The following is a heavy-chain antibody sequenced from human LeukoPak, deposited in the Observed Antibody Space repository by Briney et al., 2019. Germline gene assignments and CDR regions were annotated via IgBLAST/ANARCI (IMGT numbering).Heavy chain of an antibody. CDR1: GFTFRNYW. CDR3: ANYLRNTVAGYYYFDY. D-gene: IGHD1-14*01. CDR2: IKQDGSEK. V-gene: IGHV3-7*01. Sequence: PGGSLRLSCAVSGFTFRNYWMTWVRQAPGKGLEWVANIKQDGSEKYYVDSVKGRFTISRDNAKNSLYLQMNSLRAEDTAVYYCANYLRNTVAGYYYFDYWGQGTLVTVSS. J-gene: IGHJ4*02.